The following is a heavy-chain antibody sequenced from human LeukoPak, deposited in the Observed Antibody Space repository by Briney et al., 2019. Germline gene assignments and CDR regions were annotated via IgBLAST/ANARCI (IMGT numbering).Heavy chain of an antibody. CDR2: ISSSGSTI. V-gene: IGHV3-48*03. D-gene: IGHD1-26*01. CDR1: GFTFSSYE. J-gene: IGHJ4*02. Sequence: QPGGSLRLSCAASGFTFSSYEMNWVRQAPGKGLEWVSYISSSGSTIYYADSVKGRFTISRDNAKNSLYLQMNSLRAEDTAVYYCARAVVGATRGYWGQGTLVTVSS. CDR3: ARAVVGATRGY.